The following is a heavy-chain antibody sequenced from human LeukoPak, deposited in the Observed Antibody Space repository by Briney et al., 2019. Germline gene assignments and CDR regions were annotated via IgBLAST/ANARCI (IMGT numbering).Heavy chain of an antibody. V-gene: IGHV3-9*01. J-gene: IGHJ4*02. CDR3: AKSWHSSGWYFHY. CDR2: IGWNSGSI. D-gene: IGHD6-19*01. Sequence: PGGSLRLSCAASGFTFDDYAMHWVRQAPGKGLEWVSGIGWNSGSIGYADSVKGRFTISRDNAKNSLYLQMNSLRAEDTALYHCAKSWHSSGWYFHYWGQGTLVTVSS. CDR1: GFTFDDYA.